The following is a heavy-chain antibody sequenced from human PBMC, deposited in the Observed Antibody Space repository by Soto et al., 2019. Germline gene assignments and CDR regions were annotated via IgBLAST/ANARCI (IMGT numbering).Heavy chain of an antibody. CDR3: ARTTRWFNPDFDY. D-gene: IGHD3-10*01. J-gene: IGHJ4*02. CDR1: GFTFSSYS. V-gene: IGHV3-48*01. CDR2: ISSSSSTI. Sequence: GGSLRLSCAASGFTFSSYSMNWVRQAPGKGLEWVSYISSSSSTIYYADSVEGRFTISRDNAKNSLYLQMNSLRAEDTAVYYCARTTRWFNPDFDYWGQGTLVTVSS.